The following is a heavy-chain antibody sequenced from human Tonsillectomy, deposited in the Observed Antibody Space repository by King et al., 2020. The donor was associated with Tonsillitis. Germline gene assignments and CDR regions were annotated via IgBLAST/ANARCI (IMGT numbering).Heavy chain of an antibody. CDR2: ISSSSSYI. CDR1: GFTFSSYS. D-gene: IGHD3-22*01. J-gene: IGHJ6*02. CDR3: ARKYYYDSSGYRDDNYGMTS. V-gene: IGHV3-21*01. Sequence: VQLVESGGGLVKPGGSLRLSCAASGFTFSSYSMNWVRQAPGKGLEWVSSISSSSSYIYYADSVKGRFTISRDNAKNSLYLQMNSLRAEDTAVYYCARKYYYDSSGYRDDNYGMTSGAKGPRSPSP.